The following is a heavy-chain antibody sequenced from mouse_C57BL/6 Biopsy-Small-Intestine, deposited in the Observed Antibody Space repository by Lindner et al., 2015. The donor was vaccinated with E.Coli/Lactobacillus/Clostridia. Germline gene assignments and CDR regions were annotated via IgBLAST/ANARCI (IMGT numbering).Heavy chain of an antibody. CDR1: GYTFTDYH. V-gene: IGHV1-26*01. CDR2: INPNNGGT. Sequence: VQLQESGPELAKPGASVKISCKTSGYTFTDYHMNWVKQSHGKSLEWIGDINPNNGGTSYNQKFKGKATLTVDKSSSTAYMELRSLASEDSAVYYCASWAMDYWGQGTSVTVSS. CDR3: ASWAMDY. J-gene: IGHJ4*01.